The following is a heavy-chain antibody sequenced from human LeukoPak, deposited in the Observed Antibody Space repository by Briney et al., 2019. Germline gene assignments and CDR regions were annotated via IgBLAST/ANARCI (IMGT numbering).Heavy chain of an antibody. CDR2: ISSNGGST. J-gene: IGHJ4*02. V-gene: IGHV3-64*04. CDR3: AKVYCSSTSCECFDY. CDR1: GFTFSSYA. D-gene: IGHD2-2*01. Sequence: GGSLRLSCSASGFTFSSYAMHWVRQAPGKGLEYVSAISSNGGSTYYADSVKGRFTISRDNSKNTLYLQMNSLRAEDTAVYYCAKVYCSSTSCECFDYWGQGTLVTVSS.